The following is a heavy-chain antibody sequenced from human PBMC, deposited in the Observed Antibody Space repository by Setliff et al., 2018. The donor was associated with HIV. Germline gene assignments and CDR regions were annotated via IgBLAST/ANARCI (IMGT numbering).Heavy chain of an antibody. V-gene: IGHV3-11*04. Sequence: PGGSLRLSCAASGFTFSDYYMSWIRQAPGKGLEWVSYISSSGSTIYYADSVKGRFTISRDDAKNSLYLQMNSLRAEDTAMYYCTRDLDLTGGEAFDIWGQGTMVTVSS. J-gene: IGHJ3*02. CDR1: GFTFSDYY. D-gene: IGHD3-3*01. CDR3: TRDLDLTGGEAFDI. CDR2: ISSSGSTI.